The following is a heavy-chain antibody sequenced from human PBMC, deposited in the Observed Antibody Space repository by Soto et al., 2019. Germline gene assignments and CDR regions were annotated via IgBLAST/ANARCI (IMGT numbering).Heavy chain of an antibody. CDR1: GYTFTSYG. Sequence: QAQLMQYGSEEKKPGASVTVSCKTSGYTFTSYGIAWVRQAPGQGLEWMGWINPYNDNAQYAPKFQDRLKMTTDTSTTTAYMALRSLTSDDTAVFYCARDQGDGTDFDLWGQGTLVIVSS. CDR2: INPYNDNA. CDR3: ARDQGDGTDFDL. J-gene: IGHJ4*02. V-gene: IGHV1-18*01.